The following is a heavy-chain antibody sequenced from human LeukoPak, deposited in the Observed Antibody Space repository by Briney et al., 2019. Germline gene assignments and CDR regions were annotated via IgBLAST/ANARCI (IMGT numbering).Heavy chain of an antibody. D-gene: IGHD3-3*01. CDR1: GFTFSSYA. J-gene: IGHJ4*02. Sequence: GGSLRLSCAASGFTFSSYAMSWVRQAPGKGLEWVSAISGSGGSTYYADSVKGRFTISRDNSKNTLYLQMNSLRAEDPAVYYCAKFDFWSGYCPEYWGQGTLVTVSS. CDR2: ISGSGGST. CDR3: AKFDFWSGYCPEY. V-gene: IGHV3-23*01.